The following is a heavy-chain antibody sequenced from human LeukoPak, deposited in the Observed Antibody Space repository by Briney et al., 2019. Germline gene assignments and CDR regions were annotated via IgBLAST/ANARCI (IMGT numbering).Heavy chain of an antibody. D-gene: IGHD3-10*01. Sequence: SETLSLTCAVYGGSISSYYWSWIRQPAGKGLEWIGRIYTSGSTNYNPSLKSRVTMSVDTSKNQFSLKLSSVTAADTAVYYCARDFPSFGFDYWGQGTLVTVSS. J-gene: IGHJ4*02. V-gene: IGHV4-4*07. CDR2: IYTSGST. CDR1: GGSISSYY. CDR3: ARDFPSFGFDY.